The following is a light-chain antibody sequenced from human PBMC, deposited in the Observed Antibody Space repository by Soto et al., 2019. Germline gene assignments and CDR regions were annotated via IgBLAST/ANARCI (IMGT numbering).Light chain of an antibody. J-gene: IGKJ4*01. Sequence: MLTQSPGTLSLSPGERATFSCRASQSVSSYLAWYQQKPGQAPRLLIYDASNRATGIPARFSGSGSGTDFTLTISSLEPEDFAVYYCQQHSNWLLTFGGGTKV. CDR1: QSVSSY. CDR2: DAS. V-gene: IGKV3-11*01. CDR3: QQHSNWLLT.